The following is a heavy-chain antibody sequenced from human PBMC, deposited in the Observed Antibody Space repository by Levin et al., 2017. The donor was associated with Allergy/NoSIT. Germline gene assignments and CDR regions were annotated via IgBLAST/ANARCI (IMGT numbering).Heavy chain of an antibody. CDR3: ANGVRGVIFDY. Sequence: SCAASGFTFSSYAMSWVRQAPGKGLEWVSAISGSGGSTYYADSVKGRFTISRDNSKNTLYLQMNSLRAEDTAVYYCANGVRGVIFDYWGQGTLVTVSS. V-gene: IGHV3-23*01. CDR1: GFTFSSYA. D-gene: IGHD3-10*01. CDR2: ISGSGGST. J-gene: IGHJ4*02.